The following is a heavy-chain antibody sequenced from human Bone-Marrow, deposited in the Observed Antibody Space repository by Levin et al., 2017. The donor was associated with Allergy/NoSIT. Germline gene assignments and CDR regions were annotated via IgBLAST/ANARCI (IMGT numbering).Heavy chain of an antibody. D-gene: IGHD6-13*01. CDR3: ARGISAAGRGDY. CDR2: FTATSETT. J-gene: IGHJ4*02. V-gene: IGHV3-23*01. Sequence: PSETLSLTCAASGFTFSKSAMSWVRQAPGKGLEWVSGFTATSETTYYADSVKGRFTISRDNSKNTLYLQMNSLRGEDTAVYYCARGISAAGRGDYWGQGTLVTVSS. CDR1: GFTFSKSA.